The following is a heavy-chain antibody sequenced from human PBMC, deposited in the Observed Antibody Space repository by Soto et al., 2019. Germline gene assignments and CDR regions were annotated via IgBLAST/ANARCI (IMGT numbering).Heavy chain of an antibody. CDR3: ARDRGYCGGGSCFSRDGYYGMDV. CDR2: IYYSGNS. J-gene: IGHJ6*02. D-gene: IGHD2-15*01. CDR1: GGSISSGGYY. Sequence: PSETLSLTCTVSGGSISSGGYYWSWIRQHPGKGLEWIGYIYYSGNSYYNPSLKSRVTISVDTSKNQFSLKLNSVTAADTAVYCCARDRGYCGGGSCFSRDGYYGMDVWGQGTTVTVSS. V-gene: IGHV4-31*03.